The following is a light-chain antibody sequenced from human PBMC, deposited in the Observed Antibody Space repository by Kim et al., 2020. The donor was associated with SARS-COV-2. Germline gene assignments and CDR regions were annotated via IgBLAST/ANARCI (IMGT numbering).Light chain of an antibody. Sequence: PASISCRSSQSLVNRDGNTYLTWYQQRPGQPPRRLIYKVSDRDSGVPDRFSGSGSGTDFTLKISGVEAEDVGVYCCMQGTHWPRYTFGQGTKLEI. CDR1: QSLVNRDGNTY. V-gene: IGKV2-30*01. CDR2: KVS. J-gene: IGKJ2*01. CDR3: MQGTHWPRYT.